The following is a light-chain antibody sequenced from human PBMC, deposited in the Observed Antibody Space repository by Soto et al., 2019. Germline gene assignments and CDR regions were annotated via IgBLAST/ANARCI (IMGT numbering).Light chain of an antibody. CDR3: QQYGGSPMT. Sequence: EVVLTQSPGTLSLSPGERATLSCRASQSISQSLAWYQQRPGQSPRLLIYDASRRATGIPDMFTGSGFGTDFTLIISRLAPEDLAVYYCQQYGGSPMTFGQGTKVELK. J-gene: IGKJ1*01. CDR2: DAS. CDR1: QSISQS. V-gene: IGKV3-20*01.